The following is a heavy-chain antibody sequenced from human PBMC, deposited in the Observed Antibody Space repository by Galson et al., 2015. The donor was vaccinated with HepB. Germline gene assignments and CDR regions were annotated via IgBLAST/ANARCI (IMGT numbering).Heavy chain of an antibody. V-gene: IGHV3-30*18. CDR2: ISYDGSKK. CDR1: EFTFRNYG. D-gene: IGHD5-24*01. J-gene: IGHJ6*02. Sequence: SLRLSCAASEFTFRNYGIHWVRQAPGKGLGWVAIISYDGSKKYYADSVKGRFTISRDNSKNTLFLQINSLRHEDAAVYYCAKEGSPYNNFYGMDVWGQGTTVTVSS. CDR3: AKEGSPYNNFYGMDV.